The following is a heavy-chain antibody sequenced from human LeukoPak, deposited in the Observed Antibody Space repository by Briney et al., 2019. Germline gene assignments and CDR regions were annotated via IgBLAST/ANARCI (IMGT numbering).Heavy chain of an antibody. CDR3: ARVGERGYSYGLDFDY. CDR1: GGTFSSYA. CDR2: IIPILGIA. V-gene: IGHV1-69*04. J-gene: IGHJ4*02. D-gene: IGHD5-18*01. Sequence: SVKVSCKASGGTFSSYAISWVRQAPGQGLEWMGRIIPILGIANYAQKFQGRVTITADKSTSTAYMELSSLRSEDTAVYYCARVGERGYSYGLDFDYWGQGTLVTVSS.